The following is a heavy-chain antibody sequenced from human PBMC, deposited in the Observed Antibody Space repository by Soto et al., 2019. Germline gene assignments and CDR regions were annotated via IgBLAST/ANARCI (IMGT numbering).Heavy chain of an antibody. CDR1: GFTFSSYG. V-gene: IGHV3-33*01. J-gene: IGHJ6*02. Sequence: GGSLRLSCAASGFTFSSYGMHWVRQAPGKGLEWVAVIWYDGSNKYYADSVKGRFTISRDNSKNTLYLQMNSLRAEDTAVYYCARDKHSYGMDVWGQGTTVTVSS. CDR2: IWYDGSNK. D-gene: IGHD2-21*01. CDR3: ARDKHSYGMDV.